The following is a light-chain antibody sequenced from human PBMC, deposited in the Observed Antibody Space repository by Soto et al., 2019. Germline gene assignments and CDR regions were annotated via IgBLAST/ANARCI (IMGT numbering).Light chain of an antibody. CDR1: SSDVGGYNY. V-gene: IGLV2-11*01. Sequence: QSVLAQPRSVSGSPGQSVTISCTGTSSDVGGYNYVSWYQQHPGKAPKLMIYEVSNRPSGVSSRFSGSKSGNTASLTISGLQAEDEADYYCGSYTGSIYVFGTGTKVTVL. CDR2: EVS. J-gene: IGLJ1*01. CDR3: GSYTGSIYV.